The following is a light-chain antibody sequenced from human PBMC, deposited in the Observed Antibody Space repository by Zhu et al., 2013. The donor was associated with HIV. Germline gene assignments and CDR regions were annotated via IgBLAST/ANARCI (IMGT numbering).Light chain of an antibody. J-gene: IGKJ5*01. CDR2: GAS. CDR1: QSVSSY. Sequence: EIVLTQSPATLSLSPGERATLSCRASQSVSSYLAWYQQKPGQTPRLLIYGASSRATGIPDRFSGSGSGTDFTLTISRLEPEDFAVYYCQQYGSSLITFGQGHDW. CDR3: QQYGSSLIT. V-gene: IGKV3-20*01.